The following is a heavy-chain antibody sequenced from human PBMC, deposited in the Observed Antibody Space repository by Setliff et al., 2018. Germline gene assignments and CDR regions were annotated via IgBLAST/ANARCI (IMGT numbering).Heavy chain of an antibody. CDR2: ISSSGSTI. J-gene: IGHJ4*02. D-gene: IGHD6-19*01. CDR3: ARVWGPSGWAYFDY. CDR1: GFTFSSYE. V-gene: IGHV3-48*03. Sequence: GGSLRLSCAASGFTFSSYEMNWVRQAPGKGLEWVSYISSSGSTIYYADSVKGRFTISRDNAKNSLYLQMNSLRAEDTAVYYCARVWGPSGWAYFDYWGQGTLVTVSS.